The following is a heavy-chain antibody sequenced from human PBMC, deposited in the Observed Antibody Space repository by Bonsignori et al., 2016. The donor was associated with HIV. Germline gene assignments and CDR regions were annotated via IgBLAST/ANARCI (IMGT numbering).Heavy chain of an antibody. D-gene: IGHD4-17*01. J-gene: IGHJ4*02. CDR2: IIPILGIA. V-gene: IGHV1-69*10. CDR3: ARLTVTTGLDY. Sequence: WVRQAPGQGLEWMGGIIPILGIANYAQKFQGRVTITADESTSTAYMELSSLRSEDTAVYYCARLTVTTGLDYWGQGTLVTVSS.